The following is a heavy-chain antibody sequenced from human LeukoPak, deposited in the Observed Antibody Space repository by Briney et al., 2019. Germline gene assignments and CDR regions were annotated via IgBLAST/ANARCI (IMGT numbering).Heavy chain of an antibody. V-gene: IGHV3-23*01. J-gene: IGHJ4*02. CDR3: AKDRPTVYSSSWLHFLDS. CDR2: ISGSGGST. D-gene: IGHD6-13*01. Sequence: GGTLRLSCAASGFTFSSYGMSWVRQAPGKGLEWVSAISGSGGSTYLADSVKGRFTISRDNSKNKLYLEMNSLRADDTAVYYCAKDRPTVYSSSWLHFLDSWGQGTLVTVSS. CDR1: GFTFSSYG.